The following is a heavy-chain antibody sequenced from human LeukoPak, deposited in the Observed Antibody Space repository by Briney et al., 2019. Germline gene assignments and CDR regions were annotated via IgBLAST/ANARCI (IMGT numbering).Heavy chain of an antibody. CDR3: VKGWGAFDY. CDR2: ISISGGNT. CDR1: GFTFINFA. D-gene: IGHD3-16*01. J-gene: IGHJ4*02. V-gene: IGHV3-23*01. Sequence: PGGSLRLSCAASGFTFINFAMKWVRQAPGKGLEWVSVISISGGNTDYADSVKGRFTISRDNSKNTLYLQMNRLRAEDTAIYYCVKGWGAFDYWGQGTLVTVSS.